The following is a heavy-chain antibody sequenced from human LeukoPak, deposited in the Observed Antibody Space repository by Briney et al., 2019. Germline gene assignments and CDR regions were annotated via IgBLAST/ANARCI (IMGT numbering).Heavy chain of an antibody. D-gene: IGHD2-15*01. CDR2: ISSSSSYI. J-gene: IGHJ6*02. V-gene: IGHV3-21*01. CDR3: ASCRSGGSCRPDYYYGMDV. CDR1: GFTFSSYS. Sequence: PGGSLRLSCAASGFTFSSYSMNWVRQAPGKGLEWVSSISSSSSYIYYADSVKGRFTISRDNAKNSLYLQMNSLRAEDTAVYYCASCRSGGSCRPDYYYGMDVWGQGTTVTVSS.